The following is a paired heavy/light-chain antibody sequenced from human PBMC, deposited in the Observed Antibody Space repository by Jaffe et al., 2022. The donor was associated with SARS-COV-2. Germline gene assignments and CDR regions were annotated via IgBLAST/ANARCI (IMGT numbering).Light chain of an antibody. Sequence: DIQMTQFPSSLSASVGDIVTITCRASQSISTYLNWYQQKPGKAPKLLVYAASSLQSGVPSRFSGSGSGTDFTLTISSLQPEDFATYYCQQSYSPPRTFGQGTKLEIK. V-gene: IGKV1-39*01. CDR1: QSISTY. J-gene: IGKJ2*01. CDR3: QQSYSPPRT. CDR2: AAS.
Heavy chain of an antibody. Sequence: QVQLQESGPGLVKPSETLTLTCSVSGGSVGSDNYYWSWIRQPPGKGLEWIGYFYYSGNSNYNPSLKSRVTISVDTSKNQFSLKLSSVTAADTAVYYCARERRDGYKFDYWGQGTLVTVSS. CDR2: FYYSGNS. CDR1: GGSVGSDNYY. V-gene: IGHV4-61*01. J-gene: IGHJ4*02. D-gene: IGHD5-12*01. CDR3: ARERRDGYKFDY.